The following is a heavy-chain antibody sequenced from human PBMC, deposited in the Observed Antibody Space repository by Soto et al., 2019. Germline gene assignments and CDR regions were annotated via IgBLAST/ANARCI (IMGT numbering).Heavy chain of an antibody. Sequence: PSETLSLTCAVYGGSFSGYYWSWIRQPPGKGLEWIGEINHSGSTNYNPSLKSRVTISVDTSKNQFSLKLSSVTAADTAVYYCARGQATGRGMDVWGQGTTVTVSS. V-gene: IGHV4-34*01. J-gene: IGHJ6*02. D-gene: IGHD1-26*01. CDR3: ARGQATGRGMDV. CDR2: INHSGST. CDR1: GGSFSGYY.